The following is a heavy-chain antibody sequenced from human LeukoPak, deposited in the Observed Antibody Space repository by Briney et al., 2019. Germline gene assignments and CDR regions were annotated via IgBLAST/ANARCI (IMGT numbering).Heavy chain of an antibody. Sequence: PSETLSLTCTVSGGSISSSSYYWGWIRQPPGKGLEWIGSIYYSGSTYYNPSLKSRVTISVDTSKNQFSLKLSSVTAADTAVYYCASLSPHHGSGSFFLYWGQGTLVTVSS. V-gene: IGHV4-39*07. CDR3: ASLSPHHGSGSFFLY. J-gene: IGHJ4*02. CDR2: IYYSGST. CDR1: GGSISSSSYY. D-gene: IGHD3-10*01.